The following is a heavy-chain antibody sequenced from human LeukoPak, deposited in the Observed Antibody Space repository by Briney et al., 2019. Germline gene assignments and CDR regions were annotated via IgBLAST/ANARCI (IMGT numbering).Heavy chain of an antibody. CDR1: GYTFTSYG. D-gene: IGHD5-12*01. CDR2: ISAYNGNT. Sequence: ASVKVSCKASGYTFTSYGISWVRQAPGQGLEWMGWISAYNGNTSYAQKLQGRVTMTTDTSTSTAYMELRSLRSDDTAVYYCARGVLGGYDFPHHFDYWGQGTLVTVSS. CDR3: ARGVLGGYDFPHHFDY. V-gene: IGHV1-18*01. J-gene: IGHJ4*02.